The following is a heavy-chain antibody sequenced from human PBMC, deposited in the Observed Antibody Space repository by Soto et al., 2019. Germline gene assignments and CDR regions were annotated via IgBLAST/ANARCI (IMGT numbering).Heavy chain of an antibody. V-gene: IGHV1-69*01. Sequence: QVQLVQSGAEVKKPGSSVKVYCKASGGTFSSYAISWVRQAPGQGLEWMGGIIPIFGTANYAQKFQGRVTITADESTSTAYMELSSLRSEDTAVYYCARTGDFWSGYPTNNRFDPWGQGTLVTVSS. D-gene: IGHD3-3*01. CDR1: GGTFSSYA. CDR2: IIPIFGTA. J-gene: IGHJ5*02. CDR3: ARTGDFWSGYPTNNRFDP.